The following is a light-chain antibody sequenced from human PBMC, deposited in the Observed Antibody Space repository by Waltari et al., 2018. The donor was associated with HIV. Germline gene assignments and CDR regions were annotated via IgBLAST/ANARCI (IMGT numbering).Light chain of an antibody. CDR1: QSVLSSSNNKNY. J-gene: IGKJ4*01. CDR2: WAS. V-gene: IGKV4-1*01. CDR3: QQYYSTPLT. Sequence: ISMTQSPDSLAVSLCERATINCTSSQSVLSSSNNKNYLAWYQQKPGQPPKLLLYWASNREDAVPERFSGSGSGTDFTLTISSLQAEDLAVYYCQQYYSTPLTFGGGTKVEIK.